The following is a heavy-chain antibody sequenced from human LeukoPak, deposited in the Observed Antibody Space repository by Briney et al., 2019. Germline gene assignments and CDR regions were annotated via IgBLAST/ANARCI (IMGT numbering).Heavy chain of an antibody. Sequence: ASVKVSCKVSGYTLTELSMHWVRQAPGQGLEWMGWINPNSGGTNYAQKFQGRVTMTRDTSISTAYMELSRLRSDDTAVYYCARDTYDILTGYYGHFQHWGQGTLVTVSS. CDR3: ARDTYDILTGYYGHFQH. D-gene: IGHD3-9*01. CDR2: INPNSGGT. V-gene: IGHV1-2*02. J-gene: IGHJ1*01. CDR1: GYTLTELS.